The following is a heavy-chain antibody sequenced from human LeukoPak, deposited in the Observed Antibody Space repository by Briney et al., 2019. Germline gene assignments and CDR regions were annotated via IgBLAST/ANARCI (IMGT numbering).Heavy chain of an antibody. J-gene: IGHJ2*01. D-gene: IGHD6-19*01. CDR2: MYYSGST. CDR3: AGGHYTSAWYWYFDL. V-gene: IGHV4-59*12. CDR1: GGSIRSYY. Sequence: SETLSLTCTVSGGSIRSYYWSWIRQPPGKGLEWIGYMYYSGSTKYNPSLKSRVTISLDTSKNHFSLELSSVTAADTAVYYCAGGHYTSAWYWYFDLWGRGTLVTVSS.